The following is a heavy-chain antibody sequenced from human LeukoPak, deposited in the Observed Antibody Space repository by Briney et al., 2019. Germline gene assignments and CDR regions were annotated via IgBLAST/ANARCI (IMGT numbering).Heavy chain of an antibody. J-gene: IGHJ5*02. D-gene: IGHD2-2*01. CDR3: ARACSSTTCSGPFDP. Sequence: ASVMLSCKASGYTFTNYGISWVRQAPGQGLEWMGWISAYNGNTNYAQKLQGRVTLTTDTSTSTAYMELRSLRSDHTAIYYCARACSSTTCSGPFDPWGQGTLVTVSS. CDR2: ISAYNGNT. CDR1: GYTFTNYG. V-gene: IGHV1-18*01.